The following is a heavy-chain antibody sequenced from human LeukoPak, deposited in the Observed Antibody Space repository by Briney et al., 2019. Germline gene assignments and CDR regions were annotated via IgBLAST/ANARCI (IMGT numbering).Heavy chain of an antibody. Sequence: GASVKVSCKASGYTFTSYYMHWVRQAPGQGLEWMGIINPSGGSTSYAQKFQGRVTMTRDTSTSTVYMELSSLRSEDTAVYYCARDRGYSSGWYGDNYYYYYMDVWGKGTTVTVSS. CDR2: INPSGGST. CDR3: ARDRGYSSGWYGDNYYYYYMDV. V-gene: IGHV1-46*01. CDR1: GYTFTSYY. D-gene: IGHD6-19*01. J-gene: IGHJ6*03.